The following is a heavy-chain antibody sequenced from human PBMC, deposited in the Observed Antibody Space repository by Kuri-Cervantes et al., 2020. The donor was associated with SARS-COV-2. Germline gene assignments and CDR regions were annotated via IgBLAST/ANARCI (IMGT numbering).Heavy chain of an antibody. CDR3: ARVGYDFWSGPNWFDP. CDR1: GYTFTSYD. Sequence: ASVKVSCKASGYTFTSYDINWVRQATGQGLEWMGWMNPNSGNTGYEQKFQGRVTITRNTSISTAYMELSSLRSEDTAVYYCARVGYDFWSGPNWFDPWGQGTLVTVSS. J-gene: IGHJ5*02. CDR2: MNPNSGNT. D-gene: IGHD3-3*01. V-gene: IGHV1-8*03.